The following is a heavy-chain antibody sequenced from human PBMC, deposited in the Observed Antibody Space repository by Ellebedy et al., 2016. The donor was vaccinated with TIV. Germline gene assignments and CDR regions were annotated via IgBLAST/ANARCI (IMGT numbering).Heavy chain of an antibody. V-gene: IGHV1-69*06. Sequence: SVKVSCXASGRIFSSYAISRARQPPRQRLEWMGGIIPIFGTANYTQKFQGRVTITADKSTSTAYMELSSLRSEDTAVYYCARGSAARPGGYYYYGMDVWGQGTTVTVSS. CDR2: IIPIFGTA. CDR3: ARGSAARPGGYYYYGMDV. D-gene: IGHD6-6*01. CDR1: GRIFSSYA. J-gene: IGHJ6*02.